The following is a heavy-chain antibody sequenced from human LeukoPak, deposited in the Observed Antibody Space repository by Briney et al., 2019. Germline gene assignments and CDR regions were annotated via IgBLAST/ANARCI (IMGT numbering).Heavy chain of an antibody. D-gene: IGHD3-10*01. CDR1: GGSFSGYY. CDR2: INHSGST. CDR3: VRVGRGGITMVRGVIGHLDYFDY. V-gene: IGHV4-34*01. Sequence: SETLSLTCAVYGGSFSGYYWSWIRQPPGKGLEWIGEINHSGSTNYNPSLKSRVTISVNTSKNQFSLKLSSVTAADTAVYYCVRVGRGGITMVRGVIGHLDYFDYWGQGTLVTVSS. J-gene: IGHJ4*02.